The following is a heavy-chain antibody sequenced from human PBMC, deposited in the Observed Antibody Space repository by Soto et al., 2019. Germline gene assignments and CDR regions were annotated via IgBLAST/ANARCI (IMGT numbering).Heavy chain of an antibody. CDR2: IVVSSGNT. Sequence: AASVKVSCKASGFTFTSSAMQWVRQARGQRLEWIGWIVVSSGNTNYAQKFQERVTITRDMSTSTAYMELSSLRSEDTAVYYCAADLSQITEETGLPRLDYWGQGTLVTVSS. D-gene: IGHD1-1*01. J-gene: IGHJ4*02. V-gene: IGHV1-58*02. CDR3: AADLSQITEETGLPRLDY. CDR1: GFTFTSSA.